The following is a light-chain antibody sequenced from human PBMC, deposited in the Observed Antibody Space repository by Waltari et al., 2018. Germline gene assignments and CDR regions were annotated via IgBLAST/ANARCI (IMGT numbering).Light chain of an antibody. V-gene: IGLV2-8*01. Sequence: QSALTQPPSASGSPGQSVTISCTGTSSAVGGYNYVSWYQPPPGKAPKLMIFEVSRRPSGVPDRFSGSKSGYTASLTVSGRQAEDEADYDCSSYTGSNIGLCGGGTKLTVL. CDR1: SSAVGGYNY. CDR2: EVS. J-gene: IGLJ2*01. CDR3: SSYTGSNIGL.